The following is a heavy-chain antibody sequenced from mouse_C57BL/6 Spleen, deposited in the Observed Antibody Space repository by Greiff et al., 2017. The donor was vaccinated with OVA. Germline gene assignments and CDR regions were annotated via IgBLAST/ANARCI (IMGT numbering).Heavy chain of an antibody. V-gene: IGHV1-61*01. J-gene: IGHJ3*01. D-gene: IGHD3-2*02. CDR2: IYPSDSET. CDR3: ARSKTAQGFAY. CDR1: GYTFTSYW. Sequence: VQLQQPGAELVRPGSSVKLSCKASGYTFTSYWMDWVKQRPGQGLEWIGNIYPSDSETHYNQKFKDKATLTVDKSSSTAYMQLSSLTSEDSAVYYCARSKTAQGFAYWGQGTLVTVSA.